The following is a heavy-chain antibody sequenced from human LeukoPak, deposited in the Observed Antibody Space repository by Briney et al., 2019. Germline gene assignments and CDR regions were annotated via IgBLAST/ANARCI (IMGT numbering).Heavy chain of an antibody. V-gene: IGHV3-23*01. J-gene: IGHJ4*02. D-gene: IGHD2-21*01. CDR1: GFSFSGYA. CDR3: AKVLGSRIAVSDPFDY. Sequence: PGGSLRLSCAASGFSFSGYAMNWVRQAPGKGLEWVSAISGSGGTIFYADSVKGRFTISRDHSKNTLYLQMNSLRAEDTAVYCCAKVLGSRIAVSDPFDYWGQGTLVTVSS. CDR2: ISGSGGTI.